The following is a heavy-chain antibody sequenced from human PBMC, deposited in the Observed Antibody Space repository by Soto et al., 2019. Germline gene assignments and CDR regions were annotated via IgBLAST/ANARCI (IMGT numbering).Heavy chain of an antibody. CDR2: ISYDGNKS. J-gene: IGHJ4*02. Sequence: GGSLRLSCAVSGISFSVYGMHWVRQAPGKGLEWVAMISYDGNKSSYGDSVKGRFTISRDNSKNLLYLHMTSLRTEDTAVYYCTTGIVAKTSHFDHWGQGPLVTVSS. V-gene: IGHV3-30*03. CDR3: TTGIVAKTSHFDH. D-gene: IGHD5-12*01. CDR1: GISFSVYG.